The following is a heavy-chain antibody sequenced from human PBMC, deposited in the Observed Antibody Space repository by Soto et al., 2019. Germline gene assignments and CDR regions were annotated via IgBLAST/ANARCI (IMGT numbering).Heavy chain of an antibody. CDR1: VGSISSSSYY. CDR3: ARQIAAAGRFDP. V-gene: IGHV4-39*01. Sequence: PAETLSLTCTVSVGSISSSSYYWFWIRQPPGKGLEWIGSIYYSGSTYYNPSLKSRVTISVDTSKNQFSLKLSSVTAADTAVYYCARQIAAAGRFDPWGQGTLVTVSS. D-gene: IGHD6-13*01. CDR2: IYYSGST. J-gene: IGHJ5*02.